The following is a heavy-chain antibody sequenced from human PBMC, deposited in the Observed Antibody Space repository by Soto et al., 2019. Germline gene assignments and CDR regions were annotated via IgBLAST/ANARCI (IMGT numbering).Heavy chain of an antibody. CDR3: ARGEILAYCGGDCYSGLDY. J-gene: IGHJ4*02. V-gene: IGHV1-69*13. D-gene: IGHD2-21*02. Sequence: GISVKVSCKACRGTFSSCSLSWVHQATGQGLEWMGGIIPIFGTANYAQKFQGRVTITGDEFTSTAYMELSSLRSEDTAAYYCARGEILAYCGGDCYSGLDYRGQGTLVPVSS. CDR2: IIPIFGTA. CDR1: RGTFSSCS.